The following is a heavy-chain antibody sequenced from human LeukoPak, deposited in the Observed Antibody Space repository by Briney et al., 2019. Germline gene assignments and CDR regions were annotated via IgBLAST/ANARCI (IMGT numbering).Heavy chain of an antibody. CDR2: IYPGDSDT. CDR1: GYSFTSYW. V-gene: IGHV5-51*01. Sequence: GESLKISCKGSGYSFTSYWIGWVRQMPGKGLEWMGIIYPGDSDTRYSPSFQGQVTISADKSISTAYLQWSSLKASDTAMYYCARHLQGCSSTSCPFDYWGQGTLVTVSS. J-gene: IGHJ4*02. CDR3: ARHLQGCSSTSCPFDY. D-gene: IGHD2-2*01.